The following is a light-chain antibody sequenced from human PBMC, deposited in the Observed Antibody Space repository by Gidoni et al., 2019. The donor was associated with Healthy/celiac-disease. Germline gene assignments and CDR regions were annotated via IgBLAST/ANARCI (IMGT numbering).Light chain of an antibody. J-gene: IGLJ3*02. CDR1: AFPKKN. CDR3: YSTDSSGNHRGV. Sequence: SYELTQPPSVSVSLGQTARITCTGEAFPKKNAYWYQQKSDQAPVLVIYEDSKRPSGIPERFSGSSSGTMATLTISGAQVEDEADYYCYSTDSSGNHRGVFGGGTKLTVL. V-gene: IGLV3-10*01. CDR2: EDS.